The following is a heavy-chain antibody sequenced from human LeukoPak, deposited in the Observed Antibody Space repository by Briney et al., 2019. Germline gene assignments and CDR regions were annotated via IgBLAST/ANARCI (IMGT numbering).Heavy chain of an antibody. CDR3: ARDQATMVRGVIPDY. CDR2: INPSGAST. CDR1: GYTFTSYY. D-gene: IGHD3-10*01. Sequence: ASVKVSCKASGYTFTSYYMHWVRQAPGQGLEWMGRINPSGASTSYAQKFQGRVTMTRDTSTSTVYMELSSLRSEDTAVYYCARDQATMVRGVIPDYWGQGTLVTVSS. J-gene: IGHJ4*02. V-gene: IGHV1-46*01.